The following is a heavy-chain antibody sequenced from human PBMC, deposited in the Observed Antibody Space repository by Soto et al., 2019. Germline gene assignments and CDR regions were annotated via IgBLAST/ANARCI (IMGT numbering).Heavy chain of an antibody. CDR2: MSYSGST. J-gene: IGHJ4*02. D-gene: IGHD1-7*01. Sequence: ASETLSLTCTVSGGSISSGNYYWSWIRQPPGKGLEWIGFMSYSGSTSYNASLKSRVTISVDTPKSQFSLNLSFVTAADTAVYYCATMGTPATGLYYFDNWGQGTLVTVSS. CDR3: ATMGTPATGLYYFDN. V-gene: IGHV4-30-4*01. CDR1: GGSISSGNYY.